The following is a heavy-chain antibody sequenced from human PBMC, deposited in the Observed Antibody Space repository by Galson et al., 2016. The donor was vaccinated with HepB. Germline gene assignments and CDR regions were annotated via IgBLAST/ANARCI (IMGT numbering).Heavy chain of an antibody. V-gene: IGHV1-69*06. J-gene: IGHJ4*02. CDR2: IIPIFGTT. D-gene: IGHD3-10*01. CDR1: GSTFSSYA. CDR3: GYGSGSYKSSTPHWINY. Sequence: SVKVSCKASGSTFSSYAISWVRQAPGQGLEWMGGIIPIFGTTNYAQKFQSRVTITADKSTNTAYMELSSLRSEDTAVYYCGYGSGSYKSSTPHWINYWGQGTLVTVSS.